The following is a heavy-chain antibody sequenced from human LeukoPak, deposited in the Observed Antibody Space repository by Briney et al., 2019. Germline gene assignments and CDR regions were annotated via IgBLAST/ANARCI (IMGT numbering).Heavy chain of an antibody. CDR2: IYPRDGST. CDR1: GYTFTSNY. CDR3: ARDQEGFDY. Sequence: ASVKVSCKASGYTFTSNYIHWVRQAPGQGPEWMGMIYPRDGSTSYAQKFQGRVTVTRDTSTSTVHMELSGLRSEDTAVYYCARDQEGFDYWGQGTLVTVSS. J-gene: IGHJ4*02. V-gene: IGHV1-46*01.